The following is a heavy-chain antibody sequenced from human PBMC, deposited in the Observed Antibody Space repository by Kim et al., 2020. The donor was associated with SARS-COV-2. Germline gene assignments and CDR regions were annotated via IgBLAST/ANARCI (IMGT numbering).Heavy chain of an antibody. D-gene: IGHD3-22*01. CDR2: MNPNSGNT. J-gene: IGHJ6*02. CDR1: GYTFTSYD. V-gene: IGHV1-8*01. Sequence: ASVKVSCKASGYTFTSYDINWVRQATGQGLEWMGWMNPNSGNTGYAQKFQGRVTMTRNTSISTAYMELSSLRSEDTAAYYCARGGAITMIVVVITPYYYYGMDFWGQGTPVTVSS. CDR3: ARGGAITMIVVVITPYYYYGMDF.